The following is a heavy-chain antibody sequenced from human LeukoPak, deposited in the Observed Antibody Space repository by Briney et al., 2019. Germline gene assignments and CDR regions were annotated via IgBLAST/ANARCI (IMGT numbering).Heavy chain of an antibody. J-gene: IGHJ1*01. D-gene: IGHD3-9*01. CDR3: AKDPYFDWFFQH. CDR1: GFTFSSYA. CDR2: ISGSGGST. V-gene: IGHV3-23*01. Sequence: QTGGSLRLSCAASGFTFSSYAMSWVRQAPGKGLEWVSAISGSGGSTYYADSVKGRFTISRDNSKNTLYLQMNSLRAEDTAVYYCAKDPYFDWFFQHWGQGTLVTVSS.